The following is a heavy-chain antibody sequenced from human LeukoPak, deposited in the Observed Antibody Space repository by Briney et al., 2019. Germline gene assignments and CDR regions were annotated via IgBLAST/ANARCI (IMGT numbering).Heavy chain of an antibody. J-gene: IGHJ5*02. CDR2: IYHSGST. Sequence: SETLSLTCAVSGYSISSGYYWGWIRQPPGKGLEWIGSIYHSGSTYYNPSLKSRVTISVDTSKNQFSLKLSSVTAADTAVYYCARAVPFDPWGQGTLATVSS. CDR3: ARAVPFDP. V-gene: IGHV4-38-2*01. CDR1: GYSISSGYY.